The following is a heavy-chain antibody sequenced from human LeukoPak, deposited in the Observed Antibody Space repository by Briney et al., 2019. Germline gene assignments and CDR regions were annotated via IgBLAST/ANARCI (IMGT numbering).Heavy chain of an antibody. Sequence: GGSLRLSCAASGFTFDDYAMHWVQQAPGKGLEWVSGISWDSGSIGYADSVKGRLTISRDNAKNSLYLQMNSLRAEDTALYYCAKGRYYPDAFDIWGQGTMVTVSS. J-gene: IGHJ3*02. D-gene: IGHD3-22*01. CDR2: ISWDSGSI. CDR3: AKGRYYPDAFDI. V-gene: IGHV3-9*01. CDR1: GFTFDDYA.